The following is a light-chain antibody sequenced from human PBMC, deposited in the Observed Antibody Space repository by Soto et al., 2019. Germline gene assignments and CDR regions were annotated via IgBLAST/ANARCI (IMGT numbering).Light chain of an antibody. V-gene: IGLV1-47*02. CDR1: SSNIESNY. J-gene: IGLJ2*01. CDR2: SNN. CDR3: AAWDDSLSGVV. Sequence: QSVLTQPPSASGTPGQRVTISCSGSSSNIESNYVYWYQQLPGTAPKLLIYSNNQRPSGVPDRFSCSKSGTSASLAISGLRSEDEAEYYCAAWDDSLSGVVFGGGTKLTV.